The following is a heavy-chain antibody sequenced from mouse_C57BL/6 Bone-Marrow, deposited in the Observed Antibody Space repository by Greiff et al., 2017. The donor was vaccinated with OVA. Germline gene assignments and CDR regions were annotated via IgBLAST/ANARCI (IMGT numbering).Heavy chain of an antibody. CDR3: ARGDYLWYFDV. V-gene: IGHV1-81*01. CDR1: GYTFTSYG. CDR2: IYPRSGNT. D-gene: IGHD2-4*01. J-gene: IGHJ1*03. Sequence: VQLQESGAELARPGASVKLSCKASGYTFTSYGISWVKQRTGQGLEWIGEIYPRSGNTYYNEKFKGKATLTADKSSSTAYMELRSLTSEDSAVYFCARGDYLWYFDVWGTGTTVTVSS.